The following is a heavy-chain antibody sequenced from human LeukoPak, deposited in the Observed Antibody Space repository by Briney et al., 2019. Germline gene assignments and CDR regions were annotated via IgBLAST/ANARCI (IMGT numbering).Heavy chain of an antibody. J-gene: IGHJ4*02. V-gene: IGHV3-23*01. D-gene: IGHD3-22*01. CDR3: AKLKGLLTTNFDY. Sequence: GGSLRLSCAASGFTFSSYAMSWVRQAPGKGLEWVSAISGSGGSTYYTDSVKGRFTISRDNSKNTLYLQMNSLRAEDTAVYYCAKLKGLLTTNFDYWGQGTLVTVSS. CDR2: ISGSGGST. CDR1: GFTFSSYA.